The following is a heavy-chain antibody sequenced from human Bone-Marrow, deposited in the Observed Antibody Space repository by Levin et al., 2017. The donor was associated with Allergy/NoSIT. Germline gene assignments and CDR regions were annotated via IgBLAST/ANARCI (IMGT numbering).Heavy chain of an antibody. CDR3: VAATPEIDY. J-gene: IGHJ4*02. CDR1: GLTFSNYW. CDR2: INNDASGT. D-gene: IGHD1-26*01. Sequence: ASVKVSCAASGLTFSNYWMHWVRQVPGKGPVWVSRINNDASGTAYADSVQGRFTISRDNAKNTLYLQMNSLTAGDTAVYFCVAATPEIDYWGQGTLVTVSS. V-gene: IGHV3-74*01.